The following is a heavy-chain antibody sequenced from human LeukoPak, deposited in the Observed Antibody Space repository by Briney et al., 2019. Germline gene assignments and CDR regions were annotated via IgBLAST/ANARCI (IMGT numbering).Heavy chain of an antibody. CDR2: IYYSGST. Sequence: SETLSLTCTVSGGSISSYYWSWIRQPPGKGLEWIGYIYYSGSTNYNPSLKSRVTISVDTSKNQFSLKLSSVTAADTAVYYCAREPYGSGSDNWFDPWGQGTLVAASS. J-gene: IGHJ5*02. CDR1: GGSISSYY. CDR3: AREPYGSGSDNWFDP. D-gene: IGHD3-10*01. V-gene: IGHV4-59*01.